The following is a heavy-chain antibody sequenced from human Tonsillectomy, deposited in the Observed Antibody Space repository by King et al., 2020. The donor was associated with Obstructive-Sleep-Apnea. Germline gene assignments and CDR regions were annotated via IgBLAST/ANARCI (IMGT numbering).Heavy chain of an antibody. CDR3: AREGYSSIGFYY. Sequence: VQLQQSGPGLVKPSQTLSLTFAISGDRVSSNSASGNWVSQSPSIGLDGLERNYYRAKWVNDFSVTGKIRITINPDKSKNQFSLPLNSVTPEDTAVYYCAREGYSSIGFYYWGQGTLVTVSS. CDR2: NYYRAKWVN. CDR1: GDRVSSNSAS. V-gene: IGHV6-1*01. J-gene: IGHJ4*02. D-gene: IGHD6-19*01.